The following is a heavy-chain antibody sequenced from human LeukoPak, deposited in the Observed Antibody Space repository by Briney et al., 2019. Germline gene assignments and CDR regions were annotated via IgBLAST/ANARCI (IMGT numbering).Heavy chain of an antibody. J-gene: IGHJ4*02. CDR3: ARHLGSWELDY. CDR1: GYSFPIYW. V-gene: IGHV5-51*01. CDR2: IYPGDSDT. D-gene: IGHD1-26*01. Sequence: GESLKISCKGSGYSFPIYWIGWVRQMPGKGLEWMGIIYPGDSDTRYSPSFQGQVTISADKSISTAYLRWSSLKASDTAMYYCARHLGSWELDYWGQGTLVTVSS.